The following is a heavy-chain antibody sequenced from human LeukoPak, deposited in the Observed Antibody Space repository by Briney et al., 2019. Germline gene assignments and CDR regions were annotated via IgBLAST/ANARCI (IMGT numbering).Heavy chain of an antibody. Sequence: GGSLRLSCAASGFTFSNYAMHWVRQAPGKGLEGVAFISYDGSNKYYADSVKGRFTISRDNSKNTLYLQMNSLRAEDTAVYYCASAYSSAWSSDYWGQGTPVTVSS. J-gene: IGHJ4*02. CDR2: ISYDGSNK. D-gene: IGHD6-19*01. CDR1: GFTFSNYA. CDR3: ASAYSSAWSSDY. V-gene: IGHV3-30-3*01.